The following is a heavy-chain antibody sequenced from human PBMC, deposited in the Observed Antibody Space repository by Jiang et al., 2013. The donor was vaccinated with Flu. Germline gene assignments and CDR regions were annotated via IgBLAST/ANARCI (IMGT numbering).Heavy chain of an antibody. D-gene: IGHD3-10*01. J-gene: IGHJ3*02. CDR2: ISSSSSYI. CDR1: TFSSYS. CDR3: ARDYYGSGSSNPRADAFDI. Sequence: TFSSYSMNWVRQAPGKGLEWVSSISSSSSYIYYADSVKGRFTISRDNAKNSLYLQMNSLRAEDTAVYYCARDYYGSGSSNPRADAFDIWGQGTMVTISS. V-gene: IGHV3-21*01.